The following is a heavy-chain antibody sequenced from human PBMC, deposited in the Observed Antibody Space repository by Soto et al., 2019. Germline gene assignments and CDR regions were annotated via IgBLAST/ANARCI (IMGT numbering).Heavy chain of an antibody. J-gene: IGHJ6*02. CDR1: GDSVSSNSW. CDR2: IHHSGST. Sequence: QVQLQESGPRLVKPSGTLSLTCTVSGDSVSSNSWWSWVRQPPGKGLEWIGEIHHSGSTNYNSSLTSGVSISIDKSKNQFSLNLYSVTAADAAVFYCARAPRGYGMDVWGQGTTVSVSS. V-gene: IGHV4-4*02. CDR3: ARAPRGYGMDV.